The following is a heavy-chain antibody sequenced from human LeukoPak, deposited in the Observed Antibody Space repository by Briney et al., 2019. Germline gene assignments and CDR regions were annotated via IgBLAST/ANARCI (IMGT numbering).Heavy chain of an antibody. D-gene: IGHD6-6*01. CDR3: ARGDARSSSREFDY. V-gene: IGHV4-59*01. CDR2: INYSGST. J-gene: IGHJ4*02. Sequence: ASETLSLTCAVSGDSISTYYWSWIRQPPGKGLEWIGYINYSGSTNYNHSLKSRVTISIDMAKNQVSLKLSSVTAADTAVYYCARGDARSSSREFDYWGQGTLVTVSS. CDR1: GDSISTYY.